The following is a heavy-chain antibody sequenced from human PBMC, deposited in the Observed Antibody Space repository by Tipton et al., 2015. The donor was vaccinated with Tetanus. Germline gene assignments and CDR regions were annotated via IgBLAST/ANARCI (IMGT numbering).Heavy chain of an antibody. CDR1: GFTFSSSD. CDR3: ASRDSLFQPIDH. D-gene: IGHD2-21*01. J-gene: IGHJ4*02. V-gene: IGHV3-23*01. Sequence: SLRLSCAASGFTFSSSDMSWVRQAPGKGLEWVSGITGGGGRTFYADSVKGRFTISRDNSKNTVYLQMNSLRAEDTAVYYCASRDSLFQPIDHWGQGTLVTVSS. CDR2: ITGGGGRT.